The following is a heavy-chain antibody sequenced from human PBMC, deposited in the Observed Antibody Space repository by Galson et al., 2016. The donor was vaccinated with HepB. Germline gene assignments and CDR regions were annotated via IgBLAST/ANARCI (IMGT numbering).Heavy chain of an antibody. D-gene: IGHD4-17*01. CDR3: ARGDYGDYGTVGDDY. CDR1: GYTFTSYN. CDR2: INPSGGNT. V-gene: IGHV1-46*01. J-gene: IGHJ4*02. Sequence: SVKVSCKASGYTFTSYNVHWVRQAPGQGLEWMGIINPSGGNTSYAQKFQGRVTMTRDTSTSTVYMELSSLRFEDTAVYYCARGDYGDYGTVGDDYWGQGTLSPSPQ.